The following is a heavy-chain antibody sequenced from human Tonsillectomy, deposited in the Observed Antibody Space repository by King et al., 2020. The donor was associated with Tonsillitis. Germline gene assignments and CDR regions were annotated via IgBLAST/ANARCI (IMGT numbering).Heavy chain of an antibody. D-gene: IGHD6-19*01. V-gene: IGHV4-34*01. J-gene: IGHJ1*01. Sequence: VQLQQWGAGLLKPSETLSLTCAVYGGSLSGYYWSWIRQPPGKGLEWIGEINHSGSTNYNPSLKSRVTISVDTSKNQFSLKLSSVTAADTAVFYCAIGAHRSSGWYFQHWGQGTLVTVSS. CDR1: GGSLSGYY. CDR2: INHSGST. CDR3: AIGAHRSSGWYFQH.